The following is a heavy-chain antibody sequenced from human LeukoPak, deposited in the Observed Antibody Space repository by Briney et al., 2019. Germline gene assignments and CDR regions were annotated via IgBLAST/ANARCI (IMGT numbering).Heavy chain of an antibody. CDR1: GFTFSSYG. J-gene: IGHJ4*02. D-gene: IGHD6-13*01. CDR3: ARGSSSWPFDY. Sequence: GGSLRLSCAASGFTFSSYGMSWVRQAPGKGLEWVSGINWNGGSTGYADSVKGRFTISRDNAKNSLYLQMNSLRAEDTALYYCARGSSSWPFDYWGQGTLVTVS. CDR2: INWNGGST. V-gene: IGHV3-20*04.